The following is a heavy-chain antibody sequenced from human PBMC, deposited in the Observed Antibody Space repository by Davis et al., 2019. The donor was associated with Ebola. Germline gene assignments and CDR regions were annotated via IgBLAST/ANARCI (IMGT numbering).Heavy chain of an antibody. D-gene: IGHD3-10*01. CDR1: GVSISRHY. Sequence: SETLSLTCTVSGVSISRHYWSWIRQPPGKRLEWIGSIYYTGSAYYNSSLASRATISVDTSTNQFSLKLTSVTAADTAMYYCSERGSSVWGQGTLVTVSS. CDR3: SERGSSV. CDR2: IYYTGSA. J-gene: IGHJ4*02. V-gene: IGHV4-59*03.